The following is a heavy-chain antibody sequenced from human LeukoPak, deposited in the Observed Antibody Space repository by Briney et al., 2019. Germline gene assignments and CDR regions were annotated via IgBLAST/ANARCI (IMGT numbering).Heavy chain of an antibody. CDR2: IKKTGSET. Sequence: GGSLRLSCAASGFTFSHFWMSWVRQAPGKGLEWVAYIKKTGSETYYVDSVKGRFTITRDNSKNTLYLQMHSLRAEDTAVYYCARDYRGYCSSTSCLLYYGMDVWGQGTTVTVSS. D-gene: IGHD2-2*01. J-gene: IGHJ6*02. V-gene: IGHV3-7*03. CDR1: GFTFSHFW. CDR3: ARDYRGYCSSTSCLLYYGMDV.